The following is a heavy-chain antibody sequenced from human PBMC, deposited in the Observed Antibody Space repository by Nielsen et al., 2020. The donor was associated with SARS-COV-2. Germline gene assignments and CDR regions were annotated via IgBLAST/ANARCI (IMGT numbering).Heavy chain of an antibody. D-gene: IGHD6-25*01. V-gene: IGHV3-30*14. Sequence: GGSLRLSCAASGFTFSSYAMHWVRQAPGKGLEWVAVISYDGSNKYYADSVKGRFTISRDNSKNTLYLQMNSLRAEDTAVYYCARASGYYYMDVWGKGTTVTVSS. CDR2: ISYDGSNK. CDR3: ARASGYYYMDV. CDR1: GFTFSSYA. J-gene: IGHJ6*03.